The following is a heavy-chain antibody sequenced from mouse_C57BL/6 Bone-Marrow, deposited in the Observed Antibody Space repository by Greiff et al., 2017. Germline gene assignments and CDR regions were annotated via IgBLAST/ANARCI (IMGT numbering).Heavy chain of an antibody. CDR3: AKSVRSYYGSSYGYFDV. Sequence: QVQLQQPGAELVKPGASVKLSCKASGYTFTSYWMHWVKQRPGRGLEWIGRIDPNSGGTKYNEKFKSTATLTVDKPSSTAYMQLRILTSEDSAVYYCAKSVRSYYGSSYGYFDVWGTGTTVTVSS. CDR1: GYTFTSYW. D-gene: IGHD1-1*01. CDR2: IDPNSGGT. J-gene: IGHJ1*03. V-gene: IGHV1-72*01.